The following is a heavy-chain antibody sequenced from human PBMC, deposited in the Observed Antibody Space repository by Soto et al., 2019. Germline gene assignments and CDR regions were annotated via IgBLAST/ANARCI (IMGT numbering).Heavy chain of an antibody. J-gene: IGHJ4*02. CDR1: GFTFDDYA. CDR2: ISWHSGSI. Sequence: DVQLVESGGGLVQPGRSLRLSCAASGFTFDDYAMHWVRQAPGTGLEWGSGISWHSGSIGYADSVKGRFTISRDNAKNSLYLQMNSRSAGDTALYYCAKEFIAVAEGFYWGQGTLVTVSS. CDR3: AKEFIAVAEGFY. V-gene: IGHV3-9*01. D-gene: IGHD6-19*01.